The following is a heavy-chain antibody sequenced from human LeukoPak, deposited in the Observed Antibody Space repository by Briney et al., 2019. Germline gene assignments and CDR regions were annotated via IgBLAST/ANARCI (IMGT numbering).Heavy chain of an antibody. CDR1: GGSFSGYY. Sequence: KPSETLSLTCAVYGGSFSGYYWSWIRQPPGKGLEWIEEINHSGSTNYNPSLKSRVTISVDTSKNQFSLKLSSVTAADTAVYYCARALRYYDFWSGYYIPYYFDYWGQGTLVTVSS. CDR2: INHSGST. J-gene: IGHJ4*02. D-gene: IGHD3-3*01. CDR3: ARALRYYDFWSGYYIPYYFDY. V-gene: IGHV4-34*01.